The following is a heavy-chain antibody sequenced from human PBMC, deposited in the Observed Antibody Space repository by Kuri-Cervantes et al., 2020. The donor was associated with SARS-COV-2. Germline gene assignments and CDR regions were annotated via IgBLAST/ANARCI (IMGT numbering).Heavy chain of an antibody. CDR2: INPNSGGT. Sequence: ASVKVSCKASGYTFTGYYMHWLRQAPGQGLEWMGWINPNSGGTNYARKFQGWVTMTRDTSISTAYMELSRLRSDDTAVYYCARGQYEFWSGYPIYYYYGMDVWGQGTTVTVSS. D-gene: IGHD3-3*01. V-gene: IGHV1-2*04. CDR1: GYTFTGYY. CDR3: ARGQYEFWSGYPIYYYYGMDV. J-gene: IGHJ6*02.